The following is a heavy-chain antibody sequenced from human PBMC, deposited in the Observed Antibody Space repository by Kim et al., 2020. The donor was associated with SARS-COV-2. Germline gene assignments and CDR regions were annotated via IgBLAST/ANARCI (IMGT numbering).Heavy chain of an antibody. CDR2: IYYSGST. Sequence: SETLSLTCTVSGGSISSGGYYWSWIRQHPGKGLEWIGYIYYSGSTYYNPSLKSRVTISVDTSKNQFSLKLSSVTAADTAVYYCARGGVVEPNFDYWGQGTLVTVSS. CDR3: ARGGVVEPNFDY. J-gene: IGHJ4*02. D-gene: IGHD1-1*01. V-gene: IGHV4-31*03. CDR1: GGSISSGGYY.